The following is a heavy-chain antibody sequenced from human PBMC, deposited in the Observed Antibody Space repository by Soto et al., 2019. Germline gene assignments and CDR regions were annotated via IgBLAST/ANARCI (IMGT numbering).Heavy chain of an antibody. V-gene: IGHV4-4*07. D-gene: IGHD2-15*01. CDR3: AREVNVVVVAADKLGFDP. CDR2: IYTSGST. Sequence: PSETLSLTCTVSGGSISSYYWSWIRQPAGKGLEWIGRIYTSGSTNYNPSLKSRVTMSVDTSKNQFSLKLSSVTAADTAVYYCAREVNVVVVAADKLGFDPWGQGTLVTVSS. CDR1: GGSISSYY. J-gene: IGHJ5*02.